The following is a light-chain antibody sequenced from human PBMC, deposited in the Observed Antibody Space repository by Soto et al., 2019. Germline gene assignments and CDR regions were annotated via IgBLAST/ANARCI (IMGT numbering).Light chain of an antibody. CDR2: GAS. J-gene: IGKJ3*01. Sequence: EIVLTQSPNTLSLSPGERATLFCRASQSVSSDYLVWYQQKPGQAPRLLIYGASSRATGIPDRFSGSGSGTDFTLTISRLEPEDFAVYYCQHYGNTPPSVTFGPGTKVDI. CDR3: QHYGNTPPSVT. V-gene: IGKV3-20*01. CDR1: QSVSSDY.